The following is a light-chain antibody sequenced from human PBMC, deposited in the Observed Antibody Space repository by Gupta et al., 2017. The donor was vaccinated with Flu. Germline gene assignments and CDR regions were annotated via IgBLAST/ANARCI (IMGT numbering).Light chain of an antibody. V-gene: IGKV3-20*01. CDR1: QSVRTNY. CDR3: QQYGNSPYT. Sequence: ERATLSCRASQSVRTNYLTWFQQKPGQAPRLLIYCASNRATGIPDRFSGSGSGTDFTLTISRLEPEDFAVYYCQQYGNSPYTFGQGTKLEIK. J-gene: IGKJ2*01. CDR2: CAS.